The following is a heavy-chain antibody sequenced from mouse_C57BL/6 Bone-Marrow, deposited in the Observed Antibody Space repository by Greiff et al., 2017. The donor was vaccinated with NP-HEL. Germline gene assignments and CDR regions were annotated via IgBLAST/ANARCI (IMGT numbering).Heavy chain of an antibody. CDR1: GYTFTSYW. V-gene: IGHV1-72*01. CDR2: IDPNSGGT. D-gene: IGHD2-12*01. Sequence: VQLQQPGAELVKPGASVKLSCKASGYTFTSYWMHWVKQRPGRGLEWIGRIDPNSGGTKYNEKFKSKATLTVDQPSSTAYMQLSSLTSEDSAVYYCASWRSYNRGFAYWGQGTLVTVSA. CDR3: ASWRSYNRGFAY. J-gene: IGHJ3*01.